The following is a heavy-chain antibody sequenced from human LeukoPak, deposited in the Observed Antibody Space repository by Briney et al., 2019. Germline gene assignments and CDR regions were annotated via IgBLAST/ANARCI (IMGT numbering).Heavy chain of an antibody. Sequence: GGSLRLSCAASGFTFSSYSMNWVRQAPGKGLEWGSYISGSSSTIYYADSVKGRFTIPRDNGKNTLYLQMNSLRAEDTAVYYCARGSTYYDSSGQVPFDYWGQGTLVTVSS. CDR1: GFTFSSYS. V-gene: IGHV3-48*01. J-gene: IGHJ4*02. CDR2: ISGSSSTI. CDR3: ARGSTYYDSSGQVPFDY. D-gene: IGHD3-22*01.